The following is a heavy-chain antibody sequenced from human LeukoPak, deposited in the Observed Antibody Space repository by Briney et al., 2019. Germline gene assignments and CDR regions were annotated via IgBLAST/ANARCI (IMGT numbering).Heavy chain of an antibody. J-gene: IGHJ3*02. D-gene: IGHD3-22*01. Sequence: PSQTLSLTCHVSGGSITTIGYSWSRIRQPPGKGLEWLGYIYQSGSSSYNPSLQSRVTISIDRSKNQFSLKLTSVTAADTAVYYCARDSYYDNSGEGAFDIWGQGTMVTVSA. CDR1: GGSITTIGYS. V-gene: IGHV4-30-2*01. CDR3: ARDSYYDNSGEGAFDI. CDR2: IYQSGSS.